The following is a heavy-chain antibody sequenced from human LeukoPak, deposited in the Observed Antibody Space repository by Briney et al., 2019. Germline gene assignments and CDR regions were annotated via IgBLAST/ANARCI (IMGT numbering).Heavy chain of an antibody. D-gene: IGHD2-2*01. J-gene: IGHJ4*02. CDR1: GGSISSYY. CDR2: IYTSGST. CDR3: ARAGCSSTSCHFDY. Sequence: SETLSLTCTVSGGSISSYYWSWIRQPAGKGLEWIGRIYTSGSTNYNPSLKSRVTMSVDTFKNQFSLKLSSVTAADTAVYYCARAGCSSTSCHFDYWGQGTLVTVSS. V-gene: IGHV4-4*07.